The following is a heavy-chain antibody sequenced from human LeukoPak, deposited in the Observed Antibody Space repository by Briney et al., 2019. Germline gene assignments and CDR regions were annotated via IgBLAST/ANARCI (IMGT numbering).Heavy chain of an antibody. CDR2: IYPGDSDT. V-gene: IGHV5-51*01. CDR1: GCSFPSYW. Sequence: GESLKISCKGSGCSFPSYWIGWVRQMPGKGLEWMGIIYPGDSDTRYSPSFQGQVTISADKSISTAYLQWSSLKASDTAMYYCASSDYDYGGNLDYWGQGTLVTVSS. J-gene: IGHJ4*02. D-gene: IGHD4-23*01. CDR3: ASSDYDYGGNLDY.